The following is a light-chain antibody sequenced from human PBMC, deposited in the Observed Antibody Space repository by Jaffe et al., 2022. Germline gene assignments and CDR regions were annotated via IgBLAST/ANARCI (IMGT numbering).Light chain of an antibody. CDR1: QSVSIW. CDR2: KAS. J-gene: IGKJ1*01. CDR3: QQYNGYPWT. Sequence: DIQMTQSPSTLSASVGDRVTITCRASQSVSIWLAWYQQKPGKAPKLLIYKASSLESGVPSRFSGSGSGTELTLTISSLQPDDFATYYCQQYNGYPWTFGQGTKVEIK. V-gene: IGKV1-5*03.